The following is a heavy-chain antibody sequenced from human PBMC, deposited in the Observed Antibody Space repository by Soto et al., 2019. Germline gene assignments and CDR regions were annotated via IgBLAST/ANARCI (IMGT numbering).Heavy chain of an antibody. D-gene: IGHD3-22*01. CDR2: IIPIIGII. CDR1: GGTFSTYT. J-gene: IGHJ5*02. Sequence: QVQLVQSGAEVKKPGSSVKVSCKASGGTFSTYTITWVRQAPGQGLEWMGRIIPIIGIINYAQKFQGRVTITADTFTGTAYMELTRLRSDGTAVYYCAGYPDSHYNDSHASSYPWGQGTLVTVSS. V-gene: IGHV1-69*02. CDR3: AGYPDSHYNDSHASSYP.